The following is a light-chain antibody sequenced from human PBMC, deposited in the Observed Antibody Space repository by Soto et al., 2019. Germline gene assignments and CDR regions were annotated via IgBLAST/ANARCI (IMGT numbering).Light chain of an antibody. CDR3: QQYNNWHPLT. Sequence: EIVMTQSPATLSVSPGEGVTLSCRASQSVSSNLAWYQQRPGQAPRLLIYAASTRPSGIPARFSGRGSGTEFTLTITSLQSEDFAVYYCQQYNNWHPLTFGGGTKVDIK. J-gene: IGKJ4*01. CDR1: QSVSSN. CDR2: AAS. V-gene: IGKV3-15*01.